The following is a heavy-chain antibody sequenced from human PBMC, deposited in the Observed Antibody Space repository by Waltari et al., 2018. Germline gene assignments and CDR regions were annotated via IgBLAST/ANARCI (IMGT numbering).Heavy chain of an antibody. J-gene: IGHJ4*02. D-gene: IGHD7-27*01. CDR2: IESDESRT. V-gene: IGHV3-74*03. CDR3: VRDEPGDGLDY. CDR1: GFTVSRYW. Sequence: EVQLVEFGVALVQRGGSMRLSCATSGFTVSRYWMHWVRQAPGEGLMWVSHIESDESRTTYADSVKGRFTISRDNAKNTVYLQMNSLKDEDTAVYYCVRDEPGDGLDYWGQGTRVTVSS.